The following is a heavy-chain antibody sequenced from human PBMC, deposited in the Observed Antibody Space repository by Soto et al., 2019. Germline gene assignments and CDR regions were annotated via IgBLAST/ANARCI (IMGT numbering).Heavy chain of an antibody. V-gene: IGHV3-30-3*01. Sequence: PGESLKISCAASGFTFSDYTINWVRQAPGKGLEWVALISSDGSNKYYADSVKGRFTISRDTSRNTLYLQMNSLRAEDTAVYYCARDRKKYYDFWSGYLTGYWGQGTLVTVSS. CDR1: GFTFSDYT. CDR3: ARDRKKYYDFWSGYLTGY. J-gene: IGHJ4*02. CDR2: ISSDGSNK. D-gene: IGHD3-3*01.